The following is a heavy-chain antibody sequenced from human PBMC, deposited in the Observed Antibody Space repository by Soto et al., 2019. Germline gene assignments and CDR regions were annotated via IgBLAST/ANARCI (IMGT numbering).Heavy chain of an antibody. V-gene: IGHV1-69*01. D-gene: IGHD3-3*01. J-gene: IGHJ6*02. CDR3: ARSITIFGVAPRDYYYGMDV. CDR2: IIPIFGTA. CDR1: GGTFSSYA. Sequence: QVQLVQSGAEVKKPGSSVKVSCKASGGTFSSYAISWVRQAPGQGLEWMGGIIPIFGTANYAQKLQGRVTITADESTSTAYMELSSLRSEDTAVYYCARSITIFGVAPRDYYYGMDVWGQGTTVTVSS.